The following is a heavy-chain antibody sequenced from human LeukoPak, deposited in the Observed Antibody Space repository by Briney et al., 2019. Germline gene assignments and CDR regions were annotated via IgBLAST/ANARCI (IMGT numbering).Heavy chain of an antibody. D-gene: IGHD3-3*01. CDR3: AKADDYDFWSGSPLGYYYYYMDV. V-gene: IGHV3-30*02. CDR1: GFTFSSYG. J-gene: IGHJ6*03. Sequence: GGSLRLSCAASGFTFSSYGMHWVRQAPGKGLEWVAFIRYDGSNKYYADSVKGRFTISRDNSKNTLYLQMNSLRAEDTAVYYCAKADDYDFWSGSPLGYYYYYMDVWGKGTTVTVSS. CDR2: IRYDGSNK.